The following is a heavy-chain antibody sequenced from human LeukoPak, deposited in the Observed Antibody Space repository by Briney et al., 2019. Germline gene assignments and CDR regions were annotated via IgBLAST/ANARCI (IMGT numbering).Heavy chain of an antibody. CDR2: IWYDGSNK. J-gene: IGHJ4*02. V-gene: IGHV3-33*01. D-gene: IGHD3-10*01. CDR1: GFTFSSYG. CDR3: ARDRLLIYYFDY. Sequence: GGSLRLSCAASGFTFSSYGMHWVRQAPGKGLEWVAVIWYDGSNKYYADSVKGRFTISRDNSKNTLYLQMNSLRAEDTAVCYCARDRLLIYYFDYWGQGTLVTVSS.